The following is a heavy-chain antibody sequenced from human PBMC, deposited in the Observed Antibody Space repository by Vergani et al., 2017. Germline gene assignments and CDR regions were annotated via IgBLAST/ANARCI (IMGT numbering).Heavy chain of an antibody. CDR2: IKQDGSEK. V-gene: IGHV3-7*01. CDR3: AKNQRDSGSYYGY. CDR1: GFTFSSYW. J-gene: IGHJ4*02. Sequence: EVQLVESGGGLVQPGGSLRLSCAASGFTFSSYWMSWVRQAPGKGLEWVANIKQDGSEKYYADSVKGRFTISRDNSKNTLYLQMNSLRAEDTAVYYCAKNQRDSGSYYGYWGQGTLVTVSS. D-gene: IGHD1-26*01.